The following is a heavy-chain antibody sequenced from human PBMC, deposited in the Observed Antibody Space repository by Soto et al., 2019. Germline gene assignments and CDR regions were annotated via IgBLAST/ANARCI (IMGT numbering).Heavy chain of an antibody. J-gene: IGHJ4*02. CDR3: ARPYDLVCHX. V-gene: IGHV1-2*02. CDR1: GYTFTASQ. Sequence: ASVKVSCKASGYTFTASQIHWGRQAPGQGLEWMGWINPDTGDRNYAQRFQGRLTLTRETSITTDYMALTRLTSDDTAVYFCARPYDLVCHXWRQGTLVTVSX. D-gene: IGHD3-3*01. CDR2: INPDTGDR.